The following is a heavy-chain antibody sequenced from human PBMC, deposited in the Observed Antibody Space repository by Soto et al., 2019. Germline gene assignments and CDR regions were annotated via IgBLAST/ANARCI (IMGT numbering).Heavy chain of an antibody. Sequence: GESLKISCKGSGYNFAGYWIAWVRQMPGKGLELMGIIYPSDSDTRYRLSFQGQVTISADKSISSAYLQWSSLRASDTAMYYCARGGVSTRTFDYWGQGTPVTVSS. CDR3: ARGGVSTRTFDY. CDR1: GYNFAGYW. V-gene: IGHV5-51*01. CDR2: IYPSDSDT. D-gene: IGHD3-3*01. J-gene: IGHJ4*02.